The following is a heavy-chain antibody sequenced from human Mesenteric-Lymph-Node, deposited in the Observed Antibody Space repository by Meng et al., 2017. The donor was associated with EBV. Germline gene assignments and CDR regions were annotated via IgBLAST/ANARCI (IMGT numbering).Heavy chain of an antibody. CDR1: GYIFTTYF. J-gene: IGHJ4*02. Sequence: QVRLVQSGAEVTKPGASLTVACQASGYIFTTYFIHWVRQAPGQGLEWTGMIDPRDGSTSYAPKFRGRVTMTRDTSTYTVYMDLSGLTSEDTAVYYCARDRGFSSSHDYWGQGSLVTVSS. V-gene: IGHV1-46*01. D-gene: IGHD6-13*01. CDR3: ARDRGFSSSHDY. CDR2: IDPRDGST.